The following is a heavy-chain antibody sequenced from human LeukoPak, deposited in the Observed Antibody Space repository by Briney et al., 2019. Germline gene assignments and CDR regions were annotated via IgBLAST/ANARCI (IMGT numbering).Heavy chain of an antibody. CDR1: GGSFSGYY. Sequence: SETLSLTCAVYGGSFSGYYWSWIRQPPGKGLEWIGEINHSGSTNYNPSLISRVTISLDTSKNQFSLMLSSVTAAETAVYYCARENDSSGYYKYYFDYWGQGTLVTVSS. D-gene: IGHD3-22*01. J-gene: IGHJ4*02. V-gene: IGHV4-34*01. CDR2: INHSGST. CDR3: ARENDSSGYYKYYFDY.